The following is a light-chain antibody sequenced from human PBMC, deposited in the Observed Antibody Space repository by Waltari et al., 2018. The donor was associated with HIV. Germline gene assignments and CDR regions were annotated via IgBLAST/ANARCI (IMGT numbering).Light chain of an antibody. J-gene: IGLJ2*01. CDR1: ALATDH. CDR3: QSVENSGAYTSVL. V-gene: IGLV3-25*03. Sequence: SYELTQPFSVSVSPGQTATTTCSGDALATDHDYWYKQMPGQAPVLVIYKESERPSGIPERFSGSSSRTTATLTISGVQAEDEADYHCQSVENSGAYTSVLFGGGTKLTVL. CDR2: KES.